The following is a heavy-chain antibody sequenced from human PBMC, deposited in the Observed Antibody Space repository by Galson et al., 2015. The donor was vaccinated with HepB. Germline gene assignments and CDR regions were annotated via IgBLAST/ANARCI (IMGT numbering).Heavy chain of an antibody. J-gene: IGHJ4*02. CDR3: ARDSSGWYRGDFDY. CDR2: IKQDGTEK. Sequence: SLRLSCAASGFTFSSHWMSWVRQAPGKGLEWVANIKQDGTEKYYVDSVKGRLTISRDNAKNSLYLQMNSLRAEDTAVYYCARDSSGWYRGDFDYWGQGTLVTVSS. CDR1: GFTFSSHW. D-gene: IGHD6-19*01. V-gene: IGHV3-7*01.